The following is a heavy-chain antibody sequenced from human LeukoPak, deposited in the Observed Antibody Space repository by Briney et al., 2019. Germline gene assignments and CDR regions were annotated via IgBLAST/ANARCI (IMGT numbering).Heavy chain of an antibody. Sequence: ASVKVSCKASGYTFTGYYMHWVRQAPGQGLEWMGWINPNSGGTNYAQKFQGRVTMTRDTSISTAYMELSRLRSDDTAVYYCARSTDDFWSGYPTGYFDYWGQGTLVTVSS. CDR3: ARSTDDFWSGYPTGYFDY. CDR2: INPNSGGT. D-gene: IGHD3-3*01. CDR1: GYTFTGYY. J-gene: IGHJ4*02. V-gene: IGHV1-2*02.